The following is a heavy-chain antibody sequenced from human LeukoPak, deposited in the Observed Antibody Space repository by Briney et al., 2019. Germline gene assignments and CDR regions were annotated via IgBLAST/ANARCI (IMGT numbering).Heavy chain of an antibody. J-gene: IGHJ4*02. CDR2: IYSGGST. Sequence: GGSLRLSCAASGFTVSSNYMSWVRQAPGKGLEWVSVIYSGGSTYYADSVKGRFTTSRDNSKNTLYLQMNSLRAEDTAVYYCANHEGTVTTVLGLDYWGQGTLVTVSS. CDR3: ANHEGTVTTVLGLDY. V-gene: IGHV3-66*01. D-gene: IGHD4-17*01. CDR1: GFTVSSNY.